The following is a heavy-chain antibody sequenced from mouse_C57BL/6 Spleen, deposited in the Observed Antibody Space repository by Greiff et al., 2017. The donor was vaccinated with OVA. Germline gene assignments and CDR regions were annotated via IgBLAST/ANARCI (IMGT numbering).Heavy chain of an antibody. CDR3: ARGLYYDYDGGDYFDY. V-gene: IGHV1-61*01. Sequence: QVQLQQPGAELVRPGSSVKLSCKASGYTFTSYWMDWVTQRPGQGLEWIGNIYPSDSETHYNQKFKDKATLTVDKSSSTAYMQLSSLTSEDSAVYYWARGLYYDYDGGDYFDYWGQGTTLTVSS. J-gene: IGHJ2*01. CDR1: GYTFTSYW. CDR2: IYPSDSET. D-gene: IGHD2-4*01.